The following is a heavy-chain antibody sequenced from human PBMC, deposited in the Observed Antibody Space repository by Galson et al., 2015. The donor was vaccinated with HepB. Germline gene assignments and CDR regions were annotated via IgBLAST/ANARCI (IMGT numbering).Heavy chain of an antibody. CDR1: GFTFSTYA. CDR3: AKVGGVAVILDY. V-gene: IGHV3-30-3*01. D-gene: IGHD3-10*01. CDR2: ISYDGSKK. J-gene: IGHJ4*02. Sequence: SLRLSCAASGFTFSTYAMHWVRQAPGKGLEWVAVISYDGSKKYYADSVKGRFTISRDNSKNTLYLQMNSLRAEDTAVYYCAKVGGVAVILDYWGQGTLVTVSS.